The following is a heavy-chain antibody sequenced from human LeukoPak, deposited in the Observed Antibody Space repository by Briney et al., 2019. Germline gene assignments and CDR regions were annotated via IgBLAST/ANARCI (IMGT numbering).Heavy chain of an antibody. CDR1: GFTFSSYS. D-gene: IGHD6-6*01. V-gene: IGHV3-48*01. J-gene: IGHJ4*02. CDR2: ISSSSSGI. Sequence: GGSLRLSCAASGFTFSSYSMKWVRQAPGKGLEWVSQISSSSSGILYADSVKGRFTISRDNGKNSLYLQMNSLRAEDTAVYYCATESSRSSAYWGQGTLVTVSS. CDR3: ATESSRSSAY.